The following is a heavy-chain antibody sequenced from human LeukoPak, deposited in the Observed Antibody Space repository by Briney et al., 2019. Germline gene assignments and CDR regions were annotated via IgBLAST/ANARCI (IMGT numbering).Heavy chain of an antibody. CDR3: ARVTYGDGPDY. CDR1: GGSISSYY. CDR2: IHHSGST. D-gene: IGHD4-17*01. J-gene: IGHJ4*02. Sequence: SETLSLTCTVSGGSISSYYWSWIRQPPGRGLEWIGYIHHSGSTYCNPSLKSRVTISLDTSKNPFSLKLSSVTAADMAVYYCARVTYGDGPDYWGQGTLVTVSS. V-gene: IGHV4-59*08.